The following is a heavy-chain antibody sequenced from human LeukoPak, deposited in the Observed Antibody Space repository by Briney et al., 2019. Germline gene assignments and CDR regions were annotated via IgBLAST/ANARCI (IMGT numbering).Heavy chain of an antibody. D-gene: IGHD3-10*01. V-gene: IGHV3-11*01. J-gene: IGHJ4*02. Sequence: PGGSLRLSCAASGFTFSDYYMSWIRQAPGKGLEWVSYISSSGSTIYYADSVKGRFTISRDNAKNSLYLQMNSLRAEDTAVYYWSKKPPGGYGSGDYWGQGTLVTVSS. CDR2: ISSSGSTI. CDR1: GFTFSDYY. CDR3: SKKPPGGYGSGDY.